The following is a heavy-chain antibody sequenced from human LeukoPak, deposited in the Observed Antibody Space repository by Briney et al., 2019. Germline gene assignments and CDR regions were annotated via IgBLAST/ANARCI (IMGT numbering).Heavy chain of an antibody. CDR2: IYYSGST. V-gene: IGHV4-59*12. Sequence: SETLSLTCTVSGGSISSYYWSWIRQPPGKGLEWIGYIYYSGSTNYNPSLESRVTISVDTSKNQFSLKLSSVTAADTAVYYCARESYGLAYWGQGTLVTVSS. CDR1: GGSISSYY. J-gene: IGHJ4*02. CDR3: ARESYGLAY. D-gene: IGHD5-18*01.